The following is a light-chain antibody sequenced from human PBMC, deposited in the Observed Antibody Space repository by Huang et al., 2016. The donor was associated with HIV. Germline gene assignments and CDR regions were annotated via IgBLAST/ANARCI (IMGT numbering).Light chain of an antibody. J-gene: IGKJ4*01. Sequence: DIQMTQSPSSLSASVGDRVTITCQASQDSRNYLNWYQQKPGRAPKLLIYDASNLETGVPSRFSGSGSGTDFSFTISSLQPEDIATYYCQQYGNLPLTFGGGTKVEIK. V-gene: IGKV1-33*01. CDR1: QDSRNY. CDR2: DAS. CDR3: QQYGNLPLT.